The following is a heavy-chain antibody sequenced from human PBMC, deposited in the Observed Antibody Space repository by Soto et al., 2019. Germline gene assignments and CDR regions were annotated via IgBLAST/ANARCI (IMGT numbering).Heavy chain of an antibody. J-gene: IGHJ6*02. Sequence: QVQVVQSGVEVRRPGSSVKVSCKASGDTFKNCVISWVRQAPGQGLEWMGGIIPLFCTTDFAQRFQGRLTITTDESTTTAYMELSRLRSEDTATYYCAAELGFGKLSVVWGQGTTVIVSS. CDR1: GDTFKNCV. CDR3: AAELGFGKLSVV. V-gene: IGHV1-69*01. D-gene: IGHD3-10*01. CDR2: IIPLFCTT.